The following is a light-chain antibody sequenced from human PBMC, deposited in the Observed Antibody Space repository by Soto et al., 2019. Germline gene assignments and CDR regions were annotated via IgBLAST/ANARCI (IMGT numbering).Light chain of an antibody. V-gene: IGKV3-20*01. CDR1: QSVSSSY. Sequence: EVVVSRTPGTLSLSPGERATLSCRAIQSVSSSYLAWYQQKPGQAPRLLIYGASSRATGIPDRFSGSGSGTEFTLTISSLQSEDFAVYYCQQYNNLPLWTFAQGGMVDIK. CDR3: QQYNNLPLWT. J-gene: IGKJ1*01. CDR2: GAS.